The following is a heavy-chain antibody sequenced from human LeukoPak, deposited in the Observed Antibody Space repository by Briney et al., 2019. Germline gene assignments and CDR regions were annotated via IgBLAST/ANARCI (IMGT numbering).Heavy chain of an antibody. V-gene: IGHV3-9*01. D-gene: IGHD3-9*01. CDR1: GFTFDDYA. CDR3: ARGGSYDILTGYYTPEPYY. Sequence: PGRSLRLSCAASGFTFDDYAMHWVRQAPGKGLEWVSGISWNSGSIGYADSVKGRFTISRDNAKNSLYLQMNSLRAEDTALYYCARGGSYDILTGYYTPEPYYWGQGTLVTVSS. J-gene: IGHJ4*02. CDR2: ISWNSGSI.